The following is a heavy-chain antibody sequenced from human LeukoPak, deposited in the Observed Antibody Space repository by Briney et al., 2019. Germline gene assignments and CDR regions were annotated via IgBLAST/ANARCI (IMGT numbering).Heavy chain of an antibody. CDR3: AGDWNEHAFDI. D-gene: IGHD1-1*01. Sequence: GGSLRLSCAASGFTFSSYAMHWVRQAPGKGLEWVAVISYDGSNKYYADSVKGRFTISGDNSKNTLYLQMNSLRAEDTAVYYCAGDWNEHAFDIWGQGTMVTVSS. J-gene: IGHJ3*02. CDR1: GFTFSSYA. CDR2: ISYDGSNK. V-gene: IGHV3-30-3*01.